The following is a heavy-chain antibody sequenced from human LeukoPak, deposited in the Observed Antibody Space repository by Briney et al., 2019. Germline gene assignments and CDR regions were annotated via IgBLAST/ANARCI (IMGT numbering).Heavy chain of an antibody. D-gene: IGHD6-13*01. CDR3: MSWYSSSWYGRPFDY. CDR2: IRSKANSYAT. J-gene: IGHJ4*02. V-gene: IGHV3-73*01. Sequence: GGSLRLSCAASGFTFSGSAMHWVRQASGKGLEWVGRIRSKANSYATAYAASVKGRFTISRDDSKNTAYLQMNSLKTEDTAVYYCMSWYSSSWYGRPFDYWGQGTLVTVSS. CDR1: GFTFSGSA.